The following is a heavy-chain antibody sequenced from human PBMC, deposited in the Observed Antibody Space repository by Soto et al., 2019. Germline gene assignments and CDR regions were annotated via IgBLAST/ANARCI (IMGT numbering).Heavy chain of an antibody. CDR2: IRSSSSYI. J-gene: IGHJ4*02. Sequence: GGSLRLSCAASGFTFSSYSMNWVRQAPGKGLEWVSSIRSSSSYIYYADSVKGGFTISRDNDKNSLYMQMNSVRAEDTGVYYCARGGGSSDYFDYWGQGTLVTVSS. V-gene: IGHV3-21*01. D-gene: IGHD6-6*01. CDR1: GFTFSSYS. CDR3: ARGGGSSDYFDY.